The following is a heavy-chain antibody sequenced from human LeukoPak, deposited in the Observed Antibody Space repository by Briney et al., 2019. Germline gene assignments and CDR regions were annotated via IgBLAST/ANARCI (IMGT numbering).Heavy chain of an antibody. Sequence: GGSLRLSCVHPGITLSNYAMSWVPQAPGKGLEWGSGIRGSAGGPNYTNSVKGRFTISRDNSMNTMYLQMNSLRAEDTAVYFCAKRGIVIRGLLIIGFHKEAYYFDSWGQGILVTVSS. V-gene: IGHV3-23*01. CDR1: GITLSNYA. D-gene: IGHD3-10*01. CDR2: IRGSAGGP. CDR3: AKRGIVIRGLLIIGFHKEAYYFDS. J-gene: IGHJ4*02.